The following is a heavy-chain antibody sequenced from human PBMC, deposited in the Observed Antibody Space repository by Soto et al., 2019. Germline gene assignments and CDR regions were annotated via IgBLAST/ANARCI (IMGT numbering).Heavy chain of an antibody. CDR1: GFTFSSYG. CDR3: ARDTFPFTRHYYYYGMDV. J-gene: IGHJ6*02. D-gene: IGHD3-16*01. Sequence: QVQLVESGGGVVQPGRSLRLSCAASGFTFSSYGMHWVRQAPGKGLEWVAVIWYDGSNKYYADSVKGRFTISRDNSKNTLYLQMNTLRAEDTAVYYCARDTFPFTRHYYYYGMDVWGQGTTVTVSS. V-gene: IGHV3-33*01. CDR2: IWYDGSNK.